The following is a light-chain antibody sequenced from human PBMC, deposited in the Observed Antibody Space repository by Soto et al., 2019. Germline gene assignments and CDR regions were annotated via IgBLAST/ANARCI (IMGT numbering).Light chain of an antibody. V-gene: IGLV1-40*01. J-gene: IGLJ2*01. Sequence: QSVLTQPPSVSGAPGQRVTISCTGSSSNIGADYDVHWYKQLPGGAPQLLIYGNTNRPSGVPDRFSGSKSGTSASLAIAELQVEDEADYFCQSYDTSLSGHVVFGGGTQLTVL. CDR2: GNT. CDR3: QSYDTSLSGHVV. CDR1: SSNIGADYD.